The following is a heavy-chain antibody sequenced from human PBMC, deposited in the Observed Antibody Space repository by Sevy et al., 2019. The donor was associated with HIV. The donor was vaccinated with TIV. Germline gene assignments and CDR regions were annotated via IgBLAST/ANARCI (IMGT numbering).Heavy chain of an antibody. Sequence: GGSLRLSCAASGFTFSDYYMSWIRQAPGKGLGWVSYISNSSGTTYYADSVKGRFTISRDNAKNSLYLQMNSLRAEDTAVYYCARITGWRFDYWGQGTLVTVSS. CDR3: ARITGWRFDY. CDR1: GFTFSDYY. J-gene: IGHJ4*02. V-gene: IGHV3-11*04. D-gene: IGHD6-19*01. CDR2: ISNSSGTT.